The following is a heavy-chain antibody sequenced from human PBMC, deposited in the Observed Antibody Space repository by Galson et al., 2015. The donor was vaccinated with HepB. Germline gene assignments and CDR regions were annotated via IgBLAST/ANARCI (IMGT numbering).Heavy chain of an antibody. CDR1: GYTFSSYS. CDR3: ARGALVVAVGATQNNWFDP. D-gene: IGHD2-15*01. J-gene: IGHJ5*02. V-gene: IGHV1-18*01. CDR2: ISPHNRYT. Sequence: SVKVSCKASGYTFSSYSITWVRQAPGQGLEWVGWISPHNRYTHYAQNFQGRVTMTTDTSTTTAYMELRSLRSDDTAVYYCARGALVVAVGATQNNWFDPWGQGTLVTVSS.